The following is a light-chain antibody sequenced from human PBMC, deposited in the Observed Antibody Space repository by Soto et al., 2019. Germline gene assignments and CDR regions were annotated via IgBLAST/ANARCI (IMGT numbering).Light chain of an antibody. V-gene: IGLV1-40*01. CDR1: SSNIGTGYD. J-gene: IGLJ2*01. Sequence: QSVLTQPPSVSGAPGQRVTISCTGSSSNIGTGYDVHWYQQLPLTAPKLLIYGNNNRPSGVPDRFSGSRSGTSASLAITGLQPEDEADYYCASYGGRDDMIFGGGTKLTVL. CDR3: ASYGGRDDMI. CDR2: GNN.